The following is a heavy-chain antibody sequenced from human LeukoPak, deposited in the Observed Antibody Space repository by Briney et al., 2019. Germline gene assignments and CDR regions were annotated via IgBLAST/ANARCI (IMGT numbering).Heavy chain of an antibody. Sequence: GGSLRLSCAASGFTFSSFGMHWVRQAPGKGLEWVAVIWYDASNKYYADSVKGRFTISRDYSKNTLFLQMNSLRDDDTAVYYCVRGVGVSRFNYFDPWGQGTLVIVSS. CDR1: GFTFSSFG. V-gene: IGHV3-33*01. J-gene: IGHJ5*02. D-gene: IGHD6-13*01. CDR2: IWYDASNK. CDR3: VRGVGVSRFNYFDP.